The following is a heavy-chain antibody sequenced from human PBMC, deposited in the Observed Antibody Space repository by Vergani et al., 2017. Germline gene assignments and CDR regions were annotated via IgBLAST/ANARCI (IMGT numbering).Heavy chain of an antibody. CDR1: GGSVSSGSYY. J-gene: IGHJ6*03. CDR2: IYTSGST. Sequence: QVQLQESGPGLVKPSETLSLTCTVSGGSVSSGSYYWSWIRQPPGKGLEWIGYIYTSGSTNYNPSLKSRVTISVDTSKNQFSLKLSSVTAADTAVYYCARVVDGVAGTYYYYYMDVWGKGTTVTVSS. V-gene: IGHV4-61*01. D-gene: IGHD6-19*01. CDR3: ARVVDGVAGTYYYYYMDV.